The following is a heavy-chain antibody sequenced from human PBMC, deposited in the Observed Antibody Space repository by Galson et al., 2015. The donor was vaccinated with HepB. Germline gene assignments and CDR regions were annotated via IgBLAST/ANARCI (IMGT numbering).Heavy chain of an antibody. CDR3: AKGRLAYCGGDCYSWTEFDY. J-gene: IGHJ4*02. Sequence: SLRLSCAASGFTFSSYAMSWVRQAPGKGLEWVSAISGSGGSTYYADSVKGRFTISRDNSKNTLYLQMNSLRAEDTAVYYCAKGRLAYCGGDCYSWTEFDYWGQGTLVTVSS. V-gene: IGHV3-23*01. D-gene: IGHD2-21*02. CDR2: ISGSGGST. CDR1: GFTFSSYA.